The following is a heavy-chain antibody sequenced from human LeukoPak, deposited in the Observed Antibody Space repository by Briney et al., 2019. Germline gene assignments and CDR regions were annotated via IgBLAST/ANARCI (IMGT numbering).Heavy chain of an antibody. CDR3: ARDRAHYDFWSGSTSYYYYGMDV. CDR1: GGSISSYY. V-gene: IGHV4-59*01. J-gene: IGHJ6*02. CDR2: IYYSGST. D-gene: IGHD3-3*01. Sequence: SETLSLTCTVSGGSISSYYWSWIRQSPGKGLEWIGYIYYSGSTNYNPSLKSRVTISVDTSKNQFSLKLSSVTAADTAVYYCARDRAHYDFWSGSTSYYYYGMDVWGQGTTVTVSS.